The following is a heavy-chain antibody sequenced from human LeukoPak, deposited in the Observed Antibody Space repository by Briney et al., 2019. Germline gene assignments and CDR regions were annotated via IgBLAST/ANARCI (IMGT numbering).Heavy chain of an antibody. J-gene: IGHJ4*02. CDR3: AREGITNWGFDY. CDR1: GFTFSSYA. D-gene: IGHD7-27*01. CDR2: ISYDGSNK. V-gene: IGHV3-30*04. Sequence: GGSLRLSCAASGFTFSSYAMSWVRQAPGKGLEWVAVISYDGSNKYYADSVKGRFTISRDNSKNTLYLQMNSLRAEDTAVYYCAREGITNWGFDYWGQGTLVTVSS.